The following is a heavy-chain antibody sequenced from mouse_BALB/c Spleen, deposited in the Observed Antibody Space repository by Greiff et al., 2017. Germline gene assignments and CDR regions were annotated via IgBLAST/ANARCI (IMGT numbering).Heavy chain of an antibody. Sequence: EVMLVESGGGLVQPGGSLKLSCAASGFTFSSYTMSWVRQTPEKRLEWVAYISNGGGSTYYPDTVKGRFTISRDNAKNTLYLQMSSLKSEDTAMYYCARNYGNPRVFDYWGQGTTLTVSS. V-gene: IGHV5-12-2*01. CDR1: GFTFSSYT. D-gene: IGHD2-1*01. CDR3: ARNYGNPRVFDY. J-gene: IGHJ2*01. CDR2: ISNGGGST.